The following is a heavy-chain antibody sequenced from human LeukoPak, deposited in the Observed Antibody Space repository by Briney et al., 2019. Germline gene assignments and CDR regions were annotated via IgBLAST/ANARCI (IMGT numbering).Heavy chain of an antibody. D-gene: IGHD3-9*01. J-gene: IGHJ4*02. CDR1: GYTFTSYG. CDR3: ARVTVFNYDILTGRKLIEDY. Sequence: ASVKVSCKASGYTFTSYGISWVRQAPGQGLEWMGWISAYNGNTNYAQKLQGRVTMTTDTSTSTAYMELRSLRSDDTAVYYCARVTVFNYDILTGRKLIEDYWGQGTLVTVSS. CDR2: ISAYNGNT. V-gene: IGHV1-18*01.